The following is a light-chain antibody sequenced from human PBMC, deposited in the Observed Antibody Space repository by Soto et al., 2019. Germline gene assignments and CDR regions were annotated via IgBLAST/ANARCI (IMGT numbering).Light chain of an antibody. CDR3: QQYNNWPWT. CDR1: QSVSES. V-gene: IGKV3-11*01. J-gene: IGKJ1*01. CDR2: DVS. Sequence: EIVLTQSPGTLSFSPGERATLSCRASQSVSESLAWYQQKPGQAPRLLIYDVSYRATGIPVRFSGSGSGTDFTLTISSLEPEDFAVYYCQQYNNWPWTFGQGTKVDIK.